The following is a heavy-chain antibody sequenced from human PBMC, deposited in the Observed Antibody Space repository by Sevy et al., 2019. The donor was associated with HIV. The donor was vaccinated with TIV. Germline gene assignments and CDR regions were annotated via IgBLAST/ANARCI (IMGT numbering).Heavy chain of an antibody. CDR3: AKSFEQLRLEGALAY. D-gene: IGHD5-18*01. Sequence: GGSLRLSCAASGFTFSSYAMIWVRQAPGKGLEWVSVISGSGDNTYYADSVKGRFTISRDNSKNTLYLQMNSLRAEDTAVYYCAKSFEQLRLEGALAYWGQGALVTVSS. CDR1: GFTFSSYA. J-gene: IGHJ4*02. V-gene: IGHV3-23*01. CDR2: ISGSGDNT.